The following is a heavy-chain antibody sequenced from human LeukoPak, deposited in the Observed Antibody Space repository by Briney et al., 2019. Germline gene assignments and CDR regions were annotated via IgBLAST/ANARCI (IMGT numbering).Heavy chain of an antibody. D-gene: IGHD1-26*01. Sequence: ASVKVSCKASGGTFSNYAISWVRQAPGQGLEWMGGIIPIFGTANSAQKLQGRVTITADEFMSTAYMELSSLRSEDTAVYYCARDSVKVGAAYFDYWGQGTLVTVSS. CDR3: ARDSVKVGAAYFDY. V-gene: IGHV1-69*13. CDR2: IIPIFGTA. CDR1: GGTFSNYA. J-gene: IGHJ4*02.